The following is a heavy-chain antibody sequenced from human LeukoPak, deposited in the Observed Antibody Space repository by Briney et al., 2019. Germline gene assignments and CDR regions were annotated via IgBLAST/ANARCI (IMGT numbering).Heavy chain of an antibody. D-gene: IGHD5-12*01. CDR2: IIHDGSEK. CDR3: VKDRGGYVKDKTFDY. CDR1: GFTLCSYW. V-gene: IGHV3-7*01. Sequence: GGSLRHSCADSGFTLCSYWMSCVCPAPGKGVEWVANIIHDGSEKYYVASVKSRFTISKDRAKNSLYLQMNRLRTEDTAVYYCVKDRGGYVKDKTFDYWGQGTLVTVSS. J-gene: IGHJ4*02.